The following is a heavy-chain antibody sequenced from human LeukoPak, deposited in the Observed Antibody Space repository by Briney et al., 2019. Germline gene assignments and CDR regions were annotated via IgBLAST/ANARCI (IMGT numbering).Heavy chain of an antibody. D-gene: IGHD3-10*01. V-gene: IGHV3-7*01. J-gene: IGHJ4*02. Sequence: PGGSLRLSCAASGFIFSRYWMSWVRRAPGKGLEWVADINQGGSEKFYVDSVKGRFTISRDNARNSLYLQMNSLRAEDTAIYYCARVTAGGVGSFDYWGQGTLVTVSS. CDR1: GFIFSRYW. CDR2: INQGGSEK. CDR3: ARVTAGGVGSFDY.